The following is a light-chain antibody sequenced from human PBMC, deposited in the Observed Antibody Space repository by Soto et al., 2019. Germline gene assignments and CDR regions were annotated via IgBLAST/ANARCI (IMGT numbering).Light chain of an antibody. CDR1: QSISSY. CDR2: TAS. Sequence: DIQLTQSQSSLSASVGERVTLTCLASQSISSYLNWYQQKPGKAPNLLIYTASSLQSGVPSRFSGSGSGTDFTLTISSLQPEDFATYYCQQSYSTPWTFGQGTKVDIK. CDR3: QQSYSTPWT. V-gene: IGKV1-39*01. J-gene: IGKJ1*01.